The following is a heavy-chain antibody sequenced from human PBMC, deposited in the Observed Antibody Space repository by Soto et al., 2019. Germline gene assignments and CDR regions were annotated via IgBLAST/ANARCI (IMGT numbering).Heavy chain of an antibody. Sequence: QVQLVQSGAEVKKPGASVKVSCKASGYTFSGYYMHWVRQAPGQGLERMGWINPNSGGTNYAQKFQGWVTMTRDTSISKAYMELSRLRSHDTDVYYCARGFYARVGGWLPLSVWFDPWGQGTLVTVSS. CDR1: GYTFSGYY. D-gene: IGHD6-19*01. V-gene: IGHV1-2*04. CDR2: INPNSGGT. J-gene: IGHJ5*02. CDR3: ARGFYARVGGWLPLSVWFDP.